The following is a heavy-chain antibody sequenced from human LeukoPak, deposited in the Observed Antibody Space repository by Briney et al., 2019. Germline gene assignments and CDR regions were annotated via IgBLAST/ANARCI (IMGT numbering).Heavy chain of an antibody. CDR2: ISSSSSYI. CDR1: GFTFSSYS. J-gene: IGHJ4*02. CDR3: ARRPTGYGDPIDY. V-gene: IGHV3-21*01. Sequence: PGGSLRLSCAASGFTFSSYSMNWVRQAPGKGLEWVSSISSSSSYIYYADSVKGRFTISRDNAKNSLYLQMNSLRAEDTAVYYCARRPTGYGDPIDYWGQGTLVTVSS. D-gene: IGHD4-17*01.